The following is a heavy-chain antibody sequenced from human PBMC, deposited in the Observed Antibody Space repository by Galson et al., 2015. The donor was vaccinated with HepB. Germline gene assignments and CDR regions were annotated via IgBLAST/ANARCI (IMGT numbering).Heavy chain of an antibody. Sequence: SETLSLTCTVSGGSISSSSYYWGWIRQPPGKGLEWIGSIYYSGSTCYNPSLKSRVTISVDTSKNQFSLKLSSVTAADTAVYYCARPADDYGDHGGWYFDLWGRGTLVTVSS. CDR2: IYYSGST. D-gene: IGHD4-17*01. V-gene: IGHV4-39*01. CDR1: GGSISSSSYY. CDR3: ARPADDYGDHGGWYFDL. J-gene: IGHJ2*01.